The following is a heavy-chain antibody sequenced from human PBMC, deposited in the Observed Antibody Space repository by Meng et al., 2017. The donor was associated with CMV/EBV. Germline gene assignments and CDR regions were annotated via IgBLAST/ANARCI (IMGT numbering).Heavy chain of an antibody. CDR1: GYSFPSYW. Sequence: SGYSFPSYWISWVRQMPGKGLEWMGRIDPSDSYTNYSPSFQGHVTISADKSISTAYLQWSSLKASDTAMYYCASQTYGDAWDYFDYWGQGTLVTVSS. CDR2: IDPSDSYT. V-gene: IGHV5-10-1*01. CDR3: ASQTYGDAWDYFDY. D-gene: IGHD4-17*01. J-gene: IGHJ4*02.